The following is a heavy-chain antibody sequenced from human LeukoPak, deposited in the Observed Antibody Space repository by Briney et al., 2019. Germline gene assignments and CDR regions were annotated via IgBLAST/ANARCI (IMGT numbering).Heavy chain of an antibody. D-gene: IGHD5-24*01. Sequence: GGSLRLSCAASGCTFSSYDMSWVRQAPGKGLEWVSAISASGGTYYADSVKGRFTISRDNSNNTLYLQMDSMRAEDTAVYYCAKDYSAYNYLADFDYWGQGTLVTVSS. CDR1: GCTFSSYD. J-gene: IGHJ4*02. CDR2: ISASGGT. CDR3: AKDYSAYNYLADFDY. V-gene: IGHV3-23*01.